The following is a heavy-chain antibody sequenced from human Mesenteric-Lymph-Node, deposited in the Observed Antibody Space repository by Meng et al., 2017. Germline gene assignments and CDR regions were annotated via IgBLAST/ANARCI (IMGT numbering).Heavy chain of an antibody. CDR1: GFTFSNYA. J-gene: IGHJ3*02. CDR3: AKGRYNDGVSGRAVDI. Sequence: GESLKISCAASGFTFSNYAMTWVRQAPGKGLEWVSIITDTSGDTKYADSVEGRFTISRDNSKNTLYLQMNSLRADDTAVYYCAKGRYNDGVSGRAVDIWGQGTMVTVSS. CDR2: ITDTSGDT. V-gene: IGHV3-23*01. D-gene: IGHD5-18*01.